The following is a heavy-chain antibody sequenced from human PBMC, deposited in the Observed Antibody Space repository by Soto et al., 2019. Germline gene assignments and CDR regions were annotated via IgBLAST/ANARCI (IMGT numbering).Heavy chain of an antibody. CDR1: GYTFTSYG. V-gene: IGHV1-18*04. J-gene: IGHJ4*02. CDR3: ARDKPTIFGVVPRIDY. D-gene: IGHD3-3*01. Sequence: ASVKVSCKASGYTFTSYGISWVRQAPGQGLEWMGWISAYNGNTNYAQKLQGRVTMTTDISTSTAYMELRSLRSDDTAVYYCARDKPTIFGVVPRIDYWGQGTLVTVSS. CDR2: ISAYNGNT.